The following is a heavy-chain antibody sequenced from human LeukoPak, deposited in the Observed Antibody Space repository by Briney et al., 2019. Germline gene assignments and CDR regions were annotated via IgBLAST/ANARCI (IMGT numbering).Heavy chain of an antibody. D-gene: IGHD3-9*01. CDR3: AKDRRYGYYDILTGYTYFDY. J-gene: IGHJ4*02. Sequence: GRSLRLSCAASGFTFSSYAMHWVRQAPGKGLEWVAVISYDGSNKYYADSVKGRFTISRDNSKNTLYLQMNSLRAEDTALYYCAKDRRYGYYDILTGYTYFDYWGQGTLVTVSS. V-gene: IGHV3-30-3*01. CDR1: GFTFSSYA. CDR2: ISYDGSNK.